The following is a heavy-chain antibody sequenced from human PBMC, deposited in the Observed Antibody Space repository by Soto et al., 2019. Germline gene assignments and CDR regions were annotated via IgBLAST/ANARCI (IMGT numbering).Heavy chain of an antibody. CDR2: ISSSSSYI. J-gene: IGHJ3*02. D-gene: IGHD3-10*01. CDR1: GFTFSTYS. CDR3: ARDRGGDVKAFDI. V-gene: IGHV3-21*01. Sequence: EVQLVESGGGLVKPGGSLRLSCAASGFTFSTYSMNWVRQAPGKGLEWVSSISSSSSYIYYADSVKGRFTISRDNAKNSLYLQMNSLRAEDTAVYYCARDRGGDVKAFDIWGQGTMVTVSS.